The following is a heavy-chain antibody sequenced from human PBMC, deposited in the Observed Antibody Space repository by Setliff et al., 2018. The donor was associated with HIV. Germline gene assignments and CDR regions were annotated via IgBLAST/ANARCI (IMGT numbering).Heavy chain of an antibody. CDR1: GFTFSSYG. CDR2: IHYDVSSK. Sequence: GGSLRLSCAAFGFTFSSYGMHWVRQAPGKGLEWVAFIHYDVSSKYYGDSVKGRFTISRDNSRNTLYLQMNSLRPEDTAVYYCAKDYEYGYYYDSSGYYTYFDYWGQGTLVTVSS. CDR3: AKDYEYGYYYDSSGYYTYFDY. J-gene: IGHJ4*02. D-gene: IGHD3-22*01. V-gene: IGHV3-30*02.